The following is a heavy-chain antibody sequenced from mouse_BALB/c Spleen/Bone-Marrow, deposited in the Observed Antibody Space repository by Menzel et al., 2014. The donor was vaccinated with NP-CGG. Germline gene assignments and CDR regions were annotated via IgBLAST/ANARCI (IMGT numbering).Heavy chain of an antibody. J-gene: IGHJ2*01. CDR2: ISSGGSYT. CDR3: ARHGITRLLDY. V-gene: IGHV5-9-3*01. Sequence: EVKLVESGGGLVKPGGSLELSCAASGFTFSSYAMSWVRQTPEKRLEWVATISSGGSYTYYPDSVKGRFTISRDNAKNTLYLQMSSLRSEDTAMYYCARHGITRLLDYWGQGTTLTGSS. CDR1: GFTFSSYA. D-gene: IGHD2-4*01.